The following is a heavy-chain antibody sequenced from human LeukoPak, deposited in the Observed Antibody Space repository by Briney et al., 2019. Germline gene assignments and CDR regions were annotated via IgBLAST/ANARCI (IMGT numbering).Heavy chain of an antibody. CDR2: IYTSGST. J-gene: IGHJ4*02. V-gene: IGHV4-4*09. D-gene: IGHD3-3*01. CDR1: GGSISSYY. CDR3: ARQRALPSDFDY. Sequence: SETLSLTCTVSGGSISSYYWSWIRQPPGKGLEWIGYIYTSGSTNYNPSLKSRVTISVDTSKNQFSLKLSSVTAADTAVYYCARQRALPSDFDYWGQGTLVTVSS.